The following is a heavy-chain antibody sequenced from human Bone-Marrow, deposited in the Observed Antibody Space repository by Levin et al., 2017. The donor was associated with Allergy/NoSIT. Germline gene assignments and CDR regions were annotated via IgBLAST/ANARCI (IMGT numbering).Heavy chain of an antibody. V-gene: IGHV5-51*01. CDR3: ARRYDSSGYSSFDY. Sequence: ASVKVSCKGSGYSFTSYWIGWVRQMPGKGLEWVGIIYPGDSDTRYSPSFQGQVTISADKSISTAYLQWSSLKASDTAIYYCARRYDSSGYSSFDYWGQGILVTVSS. CDR2: IYPGDSDT. CDR1: GYSFTSYW. J-gene: IGHJ4*02. D-gene: IGHD3-22*01.